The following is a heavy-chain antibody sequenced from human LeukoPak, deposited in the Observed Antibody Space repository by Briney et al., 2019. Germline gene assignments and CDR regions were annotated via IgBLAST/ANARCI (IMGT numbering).Heavy chain of an antibody. D-gene: IGHD5-18*01. Sequence: SETLSLTCAVYGGSFSDYYWSWIRQPPGKGLEWIGEIDHSGSTNYNPSLKSRVTISIDTSKNQFSLKLSSVTAADTAMYYCARCLRGHSPVDYGGQGTLVTVSS. CDR1: GGSFSDYY. CDR3: ARCLRGHSPVDY. J-gene: IGHJ4*02. V-gene: IGHV4-34*01. CDR2: IDHSGST.